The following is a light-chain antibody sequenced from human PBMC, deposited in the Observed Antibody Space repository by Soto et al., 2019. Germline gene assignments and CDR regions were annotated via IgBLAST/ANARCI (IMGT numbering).Light chain of an antibody. CDR3: SSYAASNNFYFV. CDR2: EVT. V-gene: IGLV2-8*01. Sequence: QSALTQPPSASGSPGQSVTISCIGTSSDVGGYNYVSWYQQYPGRAPKLMIYEVTKRPSGVPDRFSGSKSGNTASLSVSGLQAEDEAYYYCSSYAASNNFYFVFGGGTKLTVL. J-gene: IGLJ3*02. CDR1: SSDVGGYNY.